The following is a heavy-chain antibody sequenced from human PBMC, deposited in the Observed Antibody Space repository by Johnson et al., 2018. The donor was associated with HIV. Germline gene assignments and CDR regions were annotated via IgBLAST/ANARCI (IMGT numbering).Heavy chain of an antibody. J-gene: IGHJ3*02. CDR1: GFTFSSYA. V-gene: IGHV3-30*04. CDR3: ARDLAYNSRWTGAFDI. Sequence: QVQLVESGGGVVRPGGSLRLSCAASGFTFSSYAMHWVRQAPGKGLEWVAVIGYDGSDKYYADSVTGRVTISRDNPKNTVYLHMNNLRAEDTAVYYCARDLAYNSRWTGAFDIWGQGTMVTVSS. D-gene: IGHD6-13*01. CDR2: IGYDGSDK.